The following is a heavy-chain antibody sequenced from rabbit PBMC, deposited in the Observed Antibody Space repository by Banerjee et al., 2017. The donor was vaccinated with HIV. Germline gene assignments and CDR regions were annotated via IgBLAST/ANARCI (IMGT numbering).Heavy chain of an antibody. V-gene: IGHV1S40*01. CDR1: GFTLSSYW. J-gene: IGHJ4*01. CDR2: IGIGSGTT. CDR3: ARDLAGVIGWNFNL. D-gene: IGHD4-1*01. Sequence: QSLEESGGDLVKPGASLTLTCTASGFTLSSYWICWVRQAPGKGLQWIGCIGIGSGTTYYASWAKGRFTITKTSSTTVTLQMTSLTAADTATYFCARDLAGVIGWNFNLWGPGTLVTVS.